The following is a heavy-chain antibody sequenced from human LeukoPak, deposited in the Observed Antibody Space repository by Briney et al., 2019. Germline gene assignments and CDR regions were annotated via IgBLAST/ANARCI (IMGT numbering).Heavy chain of an antibody. V-gene: IGHV1-18*01. CDR1: GYTFTSYG. CDR3: ARVGEVGWFKHHHNWFDP. Sequence: ASVKVSCKASGYTFTSYGISWVRQAPGQGLEWMGWISAYNGNTNYAQKLQGRVTMTTDTSTSTAYMELRSLRSDDTAVYSCARVGEVGWFKHHHNWFDPWGQGTLVTVSS. CDR2: ISAYNGNT. D-gene: IGHD3/OR15-3a*01. J-gene: IGHJ5*02.